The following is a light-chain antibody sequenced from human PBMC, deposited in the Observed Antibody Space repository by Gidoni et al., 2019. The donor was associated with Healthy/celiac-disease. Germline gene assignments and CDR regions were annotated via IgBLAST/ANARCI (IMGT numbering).Light chain of an antibody. CDR2: AAS. J-gene: IGKJ1*01. V-gene: IGKV1-39*01. Sequence: DIQMTQSPSSLSASVGDRVTITCRASQSISSYLNWYQQKPGKAPKLLIYAASSLQSGVPSRFSGSGSGTYFTLTISSLQPEDFSTYYCQQSYSTLTWTFGPGTQVEIK. CDR3: QQSYSTLTWT. CDR1: QSISSY.